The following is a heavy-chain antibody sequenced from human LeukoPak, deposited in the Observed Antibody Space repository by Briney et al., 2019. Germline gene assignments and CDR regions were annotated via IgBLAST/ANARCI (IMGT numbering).Heavy chain of an antibody. CDR3: ARRAGAYSHPYDY. D-gene: IGHD4/OR15-4a*01. CDR2: ISSSGGGT. J-gene: IGHJ4*02. CDR1: GFTFSSYA. V-gene: IGHV3-23*01. Sequence: TGGSLRLSCAASGFTFSSYAMSWVRQAPGRGLEWVSGISSSGGGTDYADSVKGRFTISRDNSKNTLYLQMNSLRAEDTAVYYCARRAGAYSHPYDYWGQGTLVTVSS.